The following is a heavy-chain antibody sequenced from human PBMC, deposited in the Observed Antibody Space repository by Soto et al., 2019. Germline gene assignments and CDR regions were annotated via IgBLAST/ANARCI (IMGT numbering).Heavy chain of an antibody. V-gene: IGHV1-46*03. CDR1: GYTFTSYY. CDR3: ARDRRYGSSSWGDAFDI. CDR2: INPSGGST. D-gene: IGHD6-13*01. Sequence: ASVKVSFKASGYTFTSYYMHLVRQAPGQGLEWMGIINPSGGSTSYAQKFQGRVTMTRDTSTSTVYMELSSLRSEDTAVYYCARDRRYGSSSWGDAFDIWGQGTTVTVSS. J-gene: IGHJ3*02.